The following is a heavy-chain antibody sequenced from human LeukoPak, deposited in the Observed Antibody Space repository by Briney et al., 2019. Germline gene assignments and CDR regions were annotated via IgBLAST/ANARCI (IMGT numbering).Heavy chain of an antibody. D-gene: IGHD5-12*01. CDR2: IYYSGST. V-gene: IGHV4-59*01. J-gene: IGHJ4*02. CDR1: GGSISSYY. CDR3: ATTESGYDLFFDY. Sequence: SETLSLTRTVSGGSISSYYWSWIRQPPGKGLEWIGYIYYSGSTNYNPSLKSRVTISVDTSENQFSLKLSSVTAADTAVYYCATTESGYDLFFDYWGQGTLVTVSS.